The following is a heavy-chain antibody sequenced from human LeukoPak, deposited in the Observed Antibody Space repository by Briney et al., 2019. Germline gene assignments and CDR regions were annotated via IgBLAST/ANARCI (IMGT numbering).Heavy chain of an antibody. CDR3: ASRGSSSWYLGP. D-gene: IGHD6-13*01. J-gene: IGHJ5*02. CDR1: GFTFSSNY. V-gene: IGHV3-66*01. CDR2: IYSGGST. Sequence: GGSLRLSCAASGFTFSSNYMSWIRQAPGKGLEWVSVIYSGGSTYYLEAVKGRFTSSRDNSNNTLYLQMNSLRAEDTAVYYCASRGSSSWYLGPWGQGTLVTVSS.